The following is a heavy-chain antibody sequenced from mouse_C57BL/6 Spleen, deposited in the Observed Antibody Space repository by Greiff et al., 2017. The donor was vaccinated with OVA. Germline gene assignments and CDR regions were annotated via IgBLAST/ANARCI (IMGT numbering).Heavy chain of an antibody. J-gene: IGHJ4*01. Sequence: VKLQESGAELVRPGASVTLSCKASGYTFTDYEMHWVKQTPVHGLEWIGAIDPETGGTAYNQKFKGKAILTADKSSSTAYMELRSLTSEDSAVYYCTRRRDPNWDLAMDYWGQGTSVTVSS. CDR2: IDPETGGT. D-gene: IGHD4-1*01. CDR1: GYTFTDYE. CDR3: TRRRDPNWDLAMDY. V-gene: IGHV1-15*01.